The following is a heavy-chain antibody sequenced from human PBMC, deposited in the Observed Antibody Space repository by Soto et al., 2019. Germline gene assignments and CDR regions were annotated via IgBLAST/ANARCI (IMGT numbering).Heavy chain of an antibody. V-gene: IGHV4-30-4*01. J-gene: IGHJ4*02. CDR3: GRISSHGDYAY. CDR2: IYYSENT. Sequence: SETLSLTCTVSGVSISSGDYYWSWIRQTPGKGLEWIGCIYYSENTYYNPSLKSRVAISGDTSKNQFSLRLSSVTAADTAVYYCGRISSHGDYAYWGQGTLVTVSS. CDR1: GVSISSGDYY. D-gene: IGHD4-17*01.